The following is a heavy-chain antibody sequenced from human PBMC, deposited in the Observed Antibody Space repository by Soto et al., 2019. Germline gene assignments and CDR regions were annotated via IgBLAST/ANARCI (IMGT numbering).Heavy chain of an antibody. CDR3: AREGGGYRFAH. J-gene: IGHJ4*02. V-gene: IGHV4-4*08. CDR1: VSFGTYY. D-gene: IGHD3-16*02. CDR2: IFSSEHF. Sequence: QVQLQESGPGLVQPSETLSLTCVGVSFGTYYWSWIRQPPGKGLEWLGYIFSSEHFKYNPSLKSRLTISVDASRDHASLRLTSVTAADTAVYYCAREGGGYRFAHWGQGALVTVSS.